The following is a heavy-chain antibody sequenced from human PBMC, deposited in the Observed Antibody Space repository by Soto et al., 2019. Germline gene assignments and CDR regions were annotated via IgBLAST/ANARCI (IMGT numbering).Heavy chain of an antibody. CDR3: ASFWGSYSTRGSFDF. CDR1: GLAFSSQG. D-gene: IGHD3-16*01. CDR2: ISHNGGFT. V-gene: IGHV3-23*01. Sequence: GGSLRLSCAASGLAFSSQGMGWVRQAPGKGLEWVSSISHNGGFTYYTDSVKGRFTISRDDSKNTVNLQMDTLRAEDTAIYYCASFWGSYSTRGSFDFCRLRTPLTVSS. J-gene: IGHJ4*02.